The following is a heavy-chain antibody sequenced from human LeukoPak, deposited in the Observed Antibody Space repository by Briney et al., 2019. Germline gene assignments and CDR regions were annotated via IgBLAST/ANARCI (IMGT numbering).Heavy chain of an antibody. D-gene: IGHD3-3*01. CDR3: AKDRSSWYYPFDS. V-gene: IGHV3-23*01. Sequence: GGSLRLSCAASGFIFISYAMSWVRQAPGKGLEWVSVVSGGGHNTYYADSVKGRFTMSRDNSKRTVYLQMNSLRAEGTAVYYCAKDRSSWYYPFDSWGQGTLVTVSS. CDR1: GFIFISYA. CDR2: VSGGGHNT. J-gene: IGHJ4*02.